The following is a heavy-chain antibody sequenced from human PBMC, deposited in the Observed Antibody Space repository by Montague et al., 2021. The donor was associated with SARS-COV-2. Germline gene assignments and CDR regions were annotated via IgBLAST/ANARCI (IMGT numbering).Heavy chain of an antibody. V-gene: IGHV4-59*13. CDR3: ARTEYNWNDWFDP. CDR1: GGSISSYY. Sequence: SETLSLTCSVSGGSISSYYWSWIRQPPGKGLEWIGYIFHSGITDHNPSLKSRVTISVDMSKNQFSLQLNSVTAADSAVYYCARTEYNWNDWFDPWGQGTLVTVSS. D-gene: IGHD1-20*01. J-gene: IGHJ5*02. CDR2: IFHSGIT.